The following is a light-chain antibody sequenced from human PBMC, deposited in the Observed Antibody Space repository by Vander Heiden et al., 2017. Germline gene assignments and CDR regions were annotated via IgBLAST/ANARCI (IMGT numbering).Light chain of an antibody. V-gene: IGLV3-21*02. J-gene: IGLJ2*01. CDR1: NIGSKR. Sequence: SYVLTQPPSVSVAPGQTARITWGGNNIGSKRVHWYQQKPGQAPVLVVYDDSDRPSGIPGRFSASNSGNTATLTISRVEAGDEADYYCQVWDSASDHPVIFGGGTKLTVI. CDR3: QVWDSASDHPVI. CDR2: DDS.